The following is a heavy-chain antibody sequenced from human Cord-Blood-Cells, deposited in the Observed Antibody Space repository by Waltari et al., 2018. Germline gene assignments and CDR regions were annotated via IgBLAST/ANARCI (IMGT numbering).Heavy chain of an antibody. CDR1: GGSFSGYY. Sequence: QVQLQQWSAGLLKPSETLSLTCAVYGGSFSGYYWSWIRQPPGKGLEWIGEINHSGSTNYNPSLKSRVTISVDTSKNQFSLKLSSVTAADTAVYYCARGGDVVVPAAIRFDYWGQGTLVTVSS. CDR3: ARGGDVVVPAAIRFDY. V-gene: IGHV4-34*01. D-gene: IGHD2-2*02. J-gene: IGHJ4*02. CDR2: INHSGST.